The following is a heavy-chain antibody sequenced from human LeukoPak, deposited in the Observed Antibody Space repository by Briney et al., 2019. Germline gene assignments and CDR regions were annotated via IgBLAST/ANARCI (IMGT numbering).Heavy chain of an antibody. V-gene: IGHV3-21*01. Sequence: PGGSLRLSCAASGFTFSSYSMNWVRQAPGKGLEWVSSISSSSSYIYYADSVKGRFTISRDNAKNSLYLQMNSLRAEDTAVYYCARDGHGSGSYTFDYWGQGTLVTVSS. J-gene: IGHJ4*02. CDR3: ARDGHGSGSYTFDY. D-gene: IGHD3-10*01. CDR2: ISSSSSYI. CDR1: GFTFSSYS.